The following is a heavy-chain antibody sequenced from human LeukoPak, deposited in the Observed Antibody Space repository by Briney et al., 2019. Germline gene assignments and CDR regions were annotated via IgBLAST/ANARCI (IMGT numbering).Heavy chain of an antibody. D-gene: IGHD3-3*01. J-gene: IGHJ4*02. CDR3: ARAVPPNLEWFYY. Sequence: EASVKVSCKASGGTFSTYTISWVRQAPGQGLEWMGWITPYNGNTNYAQKLQGRVTMTTDTSTSTAYMELRSLRSDDTAVYYCARAVPPNLEWFYYWGQGTLVTVSS. CDR1: GGTFSTYT. CDR2: ITPYNGNT. V-gene: IGHV1-18*01.